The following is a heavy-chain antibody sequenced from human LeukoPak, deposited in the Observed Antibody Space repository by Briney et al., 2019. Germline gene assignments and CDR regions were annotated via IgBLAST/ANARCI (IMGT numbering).Heavy chain of an antibody. CDR1: GGSISSGGYS. Sequence: KPSETLSLTCAVSGGSISSGGYSWSWIRQPPGKGLEWIGYIYHSGSTYYNPSLKSRVTISVDRSKNQFSLKLSSVTAADTAVYYCARGVIGFSPWGQGTLVTVSS. CDR2: IYHSGST. CDR3: ARGVIGFSP. V-gene: IGHV4-30-2*01. J-gene: IGHJ4*02. D-gene: IGHD2/OR15-2a*01.